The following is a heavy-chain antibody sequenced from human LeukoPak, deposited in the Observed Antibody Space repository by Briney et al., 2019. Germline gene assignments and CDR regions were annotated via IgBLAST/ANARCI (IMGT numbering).Heavy chain of an antibody. D-gene: IGHD6-19*01. V-gene: IGHV3-15*01. J-gene: IGHJ3*02. CDR1: GFTFSNAW. CDR2: IKSKVDGGTT. Sequence: GGSLRLSCAASGFTFSNAWLSWVRQAPGKGLEWVGRIKSKVDGGTTDYAAPVKGRFTISRDDSKDTLYLQMNSLRTEDTAVYYCTREGRDSSGWYGAFDIWGQGTMVTVSS. CDR3: TREGRDSSGWYGAFDI.